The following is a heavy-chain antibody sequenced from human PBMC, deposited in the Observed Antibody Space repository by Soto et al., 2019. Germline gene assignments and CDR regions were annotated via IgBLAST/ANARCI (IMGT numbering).Heavy chain of an antibody. CDR1: GYSFTSYW. CDR3: ARHRPDNYRSQPPNYYYYAMEV. J-gene: IGHJ6*02. D-gene: IGHD6-13*01. CDR2: IYPGDSDT. V-gene: IGHV5-51*01. Sequence: GESLKISCKGSGYSFTSYWIGWVRQMPGKGLEWMGIIYPGDSDTRYSPSFQGQVTISADKSISTAYLQWSSLKASDTAMYYCARHRPDNYRSQPPNYYYYAMEVWGQGTTVTVS.